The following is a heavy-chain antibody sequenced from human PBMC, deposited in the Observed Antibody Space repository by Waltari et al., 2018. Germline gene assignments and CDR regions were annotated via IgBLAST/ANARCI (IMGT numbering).Heavy chain of an antibody. D-gene: IGHD3-10*01. V-gene: IGHV4-34*01. CDR2: INHSGST. CDR1: GGSFSGYY. CDR3: ASNSGSYFRRWWFDP. J-gene: IGHJ5*02. Sequence: QVQLQQWGAGLLKPSETLSLTCAVYGGSFSGYYWSWSRQPPGKGLEWIGEINHSGSTNYNPSLKSRVTISVDTSKNQFSLKLSSVTAADTAVYYCASNSGSYFRRWWFDPWGQGTLVTVSS.